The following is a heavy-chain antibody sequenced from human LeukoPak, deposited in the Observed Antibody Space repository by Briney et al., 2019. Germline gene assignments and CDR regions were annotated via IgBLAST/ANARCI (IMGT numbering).Heavy chain of an antibody. CDR3: ARQTRDWCGESHKFDY. Sequence: PSETLSLTCTVSGDSISSISHYWGWLRQPPGQGLEWVGSINYSGSTYYNPSLKSRVTISVDTSMNQFSLKLSSVTVADTAVYYCARQTRDWCGESHKFDYWGQGTLVTVSS. D-gene: IGHD3-10*01. CDR1: GDSISSISHY. J-gene: IGHJ4*02. V-gene: IGHV4-39*01. CDR2: INYSGST.